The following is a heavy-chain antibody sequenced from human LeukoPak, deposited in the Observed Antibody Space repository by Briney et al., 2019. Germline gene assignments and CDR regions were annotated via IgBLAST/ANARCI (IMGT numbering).Heavy chain of an antibody. CDR2: IKWNGGST. CDR3: ARDGGDCSGDSCYVDY. D-gene: IGHD2-15*01. J-gene: IGHJ4*02. Sequence: GGSLRLSCAASGFTFDDYGMSWVRQAPGKGLEWVSSIKWNGGSTGYADSVKGRFTISRDNAKNSLYLQMNSLRAEDTALYYCARDGGDCSGDSCYVDYWGQGTLVTVSS. CDR1: GFTFDDYG. V-gene: IGHV3-20*04.